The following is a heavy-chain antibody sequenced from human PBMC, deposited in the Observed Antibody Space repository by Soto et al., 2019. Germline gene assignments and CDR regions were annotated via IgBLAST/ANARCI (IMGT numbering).Heavy chain of an antibody. D-gene: IGHD3-10*01. Sequence: GGPLRLSCAASGFTFSSYGMHWVRQAPGKGLEWVAVISYDGSNKYYADSVKGRFTISRDNSKNTLYLQMNSLRGEDTAVYYCAKDRSYYGSGSYYRDAFDIWGQGTMVTVSS. CDR3: AKDRSYYGSGSYYRDAFDI. CDR1: GFTFSSYG. J-gene: IGHJ3*02. V-gene: IGHV3-30*18. CDR2: ISYDGSNK.